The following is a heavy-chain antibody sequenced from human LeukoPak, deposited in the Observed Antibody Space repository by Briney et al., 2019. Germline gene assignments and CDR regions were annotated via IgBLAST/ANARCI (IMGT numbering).Heavy chain of an antibody. D-gene: IGHD3-9*01. V-gene: IGHV1-18*01. Sequence: ASVKVSCKASGYNVFSYGFSWVRQAPGQGLEWMGWISAYNGHTNYAQNFQGRATMTTDTSTRTAYMELRSLRSDDTAVYYCARGYVVVPLDFWGQGTLVTVSS. J-gene: IGHJ4*02. CDR2: ISAYNGHT. CDR1: GYNVFSYG. CDR3: ARGYVVVPLDF.